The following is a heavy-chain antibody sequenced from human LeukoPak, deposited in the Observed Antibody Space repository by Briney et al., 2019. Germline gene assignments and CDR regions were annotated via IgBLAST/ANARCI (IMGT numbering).Heavy chain of an antibody. CDR3: ARVPRQTAAADY. V-gene: IGHV4-34*01. J-gene: IGHJ4*02. CDR2: INHSGST. CDR1: GXSFSGYY. D-gene: IGHD6-13*01. Sequence: KSSETLSLTCAVYGXSFSGYYWSWIRQPPGKGLEWIGQINHSGSTNYNPSLKSRVTISVDTSKNQFSLKLSSVTAADTAVYYCARVPRQTAAADYWGQGTLVTVSS.